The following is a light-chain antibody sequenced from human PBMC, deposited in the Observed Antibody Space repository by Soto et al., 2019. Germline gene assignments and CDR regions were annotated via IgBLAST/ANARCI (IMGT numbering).Light chain of an antibody. CDR3: QQYGSSVLT. J-gene: IGKJ4*01. CDR2: GAS. V-gene: IGKV3-20*01. CDR1: QSVSNNY. Sequence: EIVLTQSPGTLSLSPGERATLSCRASQSVSNNYLAWYQQKPGQAPRPLIYGASSRAPGTPARFSGSGSGTDFTLIISRLEPEDFAVYYCQQYGSSVLTFGGGTKVEIK.